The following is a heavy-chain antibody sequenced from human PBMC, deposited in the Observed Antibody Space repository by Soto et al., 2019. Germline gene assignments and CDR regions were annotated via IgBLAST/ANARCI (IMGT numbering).Heavy chain of an antibody. CDR3: ARIESSSSSSRWFDP. Sequence: GGSLRLSCAASGFTFSSYAMHWVRQAPGKGLEWVAVISYDGSNKYYADSVKGRFTISRDNSKNTLYLQMNSLRAEDTAVYYCARIESSSSSSRWFDPWGQGTLVTVSS. V-gene: IGHV3-30-3*01. D-gene: IGHD6-6*01. CDR2: ISYDGSNK. J-gene: IGHJ5*02. CDR1: GFTFSSYA.